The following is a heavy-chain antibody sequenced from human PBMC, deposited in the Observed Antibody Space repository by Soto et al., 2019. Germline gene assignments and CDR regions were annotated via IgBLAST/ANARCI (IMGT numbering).Heavy chain of an antibody. Sequence: PGGSLRLSCAASGFTFNDYAINWVRQSPGEGLEWVSVISGSAGSTYYADSVKGRFTITRDNSKNTLYLQMSSLRAEDTAVYYCAKAGGAAGTVDYFDYWGQGTQVTVSS. CDR3: AKAGGAAGTVDYFDY. V-gene: IGHV3-23*01. D-gene: IGHD6-13*01. J-gene: IGHJ4*02. CDR1: GFTFNDYA. CDR2: ISGSAGST.